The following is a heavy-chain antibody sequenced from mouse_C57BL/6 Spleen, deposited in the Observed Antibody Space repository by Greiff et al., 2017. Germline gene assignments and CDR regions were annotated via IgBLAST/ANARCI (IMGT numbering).Heavy chain of an antibody. J-gene: IGHJ2*01. CDR3: ARGAGYSYFDY. D-gene: IGHD2-3*01. CDR2: IDPSDSET. V-gene: IGHV1-52*01. CDR1: GYTFTSYW. Sequence: QVQLQQPGAELVRPGSSVKLSCKASGYTFTSYWMHWVKQRPIQGLEWIGNIDPSDSETHYNQKFKDKATLTVDKSSSTAYMQLSSLTSEDSAVYYCARGAGYSYFDYWGQGTTLTVSS.